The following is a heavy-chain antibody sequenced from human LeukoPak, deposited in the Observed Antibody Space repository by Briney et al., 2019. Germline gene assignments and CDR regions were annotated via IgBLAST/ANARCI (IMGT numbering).Heavy chain of an antibody. J-gene: IGHJ4*02. CDR2: IYYSGGS. CDR1: GDSVRSYY. CDR3: ASGGERGFSYGFET. D-gene: IGHD5-18*01. Sequence: SETVSLTCTVSGDSVRSYYWSWIRQSPGKGLEWIGYIYYSGGSKYSPSLKSRVSVSVDTSQNRVSLTLTSVTAADTAVYYCASGGERGFSYGFETWGQGTLATVSS. V-gene: IGHV4-59*02.